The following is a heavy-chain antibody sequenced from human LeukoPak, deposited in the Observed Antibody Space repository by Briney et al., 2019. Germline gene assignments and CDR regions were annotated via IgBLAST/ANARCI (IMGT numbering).Heavy chain of an antibody. CDR3: ARAYCGGDCYSDY. D-gene: IGHD2-21*02. CDR1: GGSFSGYY. V-gene: IGHV4-34*01. J-gene: IGHJ4*02. CDR2: INHSGST. Sequence: SETLSLTCAVYGGSFSGYYWSWIRQPPGKGREWIGEINHSGSTNYNPSLKSRVTISVDTSKNQFSLKLSSVTAADTAVYYCARAYCGGDCYSDYWGQGTLVTVSS.